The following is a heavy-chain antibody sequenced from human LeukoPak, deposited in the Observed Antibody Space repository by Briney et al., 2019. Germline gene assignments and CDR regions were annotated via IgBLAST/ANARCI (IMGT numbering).Heavy chain of an antibody. D-gene: IGHD1-26*01. CDR2: ISASGVMT. CDR1: GFTFDDYA. V-gene: IGHV3-23*01. CDR3: AKDRSIGTYYTFDH. Sequence: PGESLRLSCAASGFTFDDYAMTWVRQAPGKGLEWVSSISASGVMTYYADSVKGRFTVSRDTSKNSLYLQMSSLTAADTAVYYCAKDRSIGTYYTFDHWGQGTLVTVSS. J-gene: IGHJ4*02.